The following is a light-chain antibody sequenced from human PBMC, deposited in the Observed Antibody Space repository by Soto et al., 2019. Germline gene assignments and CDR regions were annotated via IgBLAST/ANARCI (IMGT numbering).Light chain of an antibody. CDR3: SSYAGSNNYV. CDR2: EVS. V-gene: IGLV2-8*01. Sequence: QPVLTQPPSASGSPGQSVTISCTGTSSDVGRYKYVSWYQQHPGKAPKVMIHEVSNRPSGVPDRFSGSKSGNTASLTVSGLQAEDEADYYCSSYAGSNNYVFGTGTKLTVL. J-gene: IGLJ1*01. CDR1: SSDVGRYKY.